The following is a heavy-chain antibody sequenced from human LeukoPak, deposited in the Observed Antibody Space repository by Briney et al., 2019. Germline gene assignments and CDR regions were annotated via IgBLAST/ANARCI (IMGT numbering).Heavy chain of an antibody. Sequence: GRSLRLSCAASGFTFSSYAMHWVRQAPGKGLEWVAVISYDGSNKYYADSVKGRFTISRDNSKNTLYLKMNSLRAEDTAVYYCASPGDTAMAVFDYWGQGTLVTVSS. V-gene: IGHV3-30-3*01. CDR1: GFTFSSYA. CDR3: ASPGDTAMAVFDY. J-gene: IGHJ4*02. CDR2: ISYDGSNK. D-gene: IGHD5-18*01.